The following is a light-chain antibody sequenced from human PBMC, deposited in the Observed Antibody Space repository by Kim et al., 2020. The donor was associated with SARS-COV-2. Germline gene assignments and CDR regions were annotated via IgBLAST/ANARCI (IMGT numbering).Light chain of an antibody. Sequence: SYELTQPPSVSVAPGKTATVTCGGDNIGSYTVHWYQQKPGQAPLLVVFDDSYRPSGIPDRFSGSNSGNTATLTISRVEAGDEADYYCQVWESSTDHVIFG. J-gene: IGLJ2*01. CDR3: QVWESSTDHVI. CDR2: DDS. CDR1: NIGSYT. V-gene: IGLV3-21*03.